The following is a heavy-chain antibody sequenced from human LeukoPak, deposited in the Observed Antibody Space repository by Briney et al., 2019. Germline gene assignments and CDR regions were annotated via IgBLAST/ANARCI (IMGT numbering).Heavy chain of an antibody. V-gene: IGHV4-4*07. CDR2: IYTSGST. CDR3: ARDYSNYANWFDP. J-gene: IGHJ5*02. CDR1: GGSFSGYY. D-gene: IGHD4-4*01. Sequence: SETLSLTCAVYGGSFSGYYWSWIRQPAGKGLEWIGRIYTSGSTNYNPSLKSRVTMSVDTSKNQFSLKLSSVTAADTAVYYCARDYSNYANWFDPWGQGTLVTVSS.